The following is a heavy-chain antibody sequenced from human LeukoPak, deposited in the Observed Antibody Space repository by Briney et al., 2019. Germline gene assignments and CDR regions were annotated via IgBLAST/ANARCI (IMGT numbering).Heavy chain of an antibody. Sequence: GGSLRLSCAASGFTFSSYSMNWVRQAPGKGMEWVSYINSSSSTIYYADSVKGRFTISRDNAKNSLYLQMNSLRDEDTAVYYCAREGDGYNYNGMDVWGQGTTVTVSS. CDR2: INSSSSTI. J-gene: IGHJ6*02. CDR3: AREGDGYNYNGMDV. CDR1: GFTFSSYS. V-gene: IGHV3-48*02. D-gene: IGHD5-24*01.